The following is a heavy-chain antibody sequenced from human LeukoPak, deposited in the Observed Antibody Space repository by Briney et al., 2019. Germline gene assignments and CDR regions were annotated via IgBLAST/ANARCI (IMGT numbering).Heavy chain of an antibody. Sequence: PSETLSLTCIVSGYALSSGYYWGWIRQPPGKGLEWIGSIYHSGSTYYNPSLKSRVIISVDTSKNQFSLKLSSVTAADTAVYYCARGGSYFGDWGQGTLVTVSS. D-gene: IGHD3-16*01. CDR1: GYALSSGYY. J-gene: IGHJ4*02. CDR3: ARGGSYFGD. CDR2: IYHSGST. V-gene: IGHV4-38-2*02.